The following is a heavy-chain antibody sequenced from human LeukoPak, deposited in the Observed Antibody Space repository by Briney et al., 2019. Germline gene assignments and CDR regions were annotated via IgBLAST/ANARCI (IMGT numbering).Heavy chain of an antibody. V-gene: IGHV4-38-2*02. CDR3: ARQPKSCSPGIFVTGKACCFDP. J-gene: IGHJ5*02. D-gene: IGHD2/OR15-2a*01. CDR2: IYHSGST. CDR1: GYSISSGHY. Sequence: PSKTLSLTCTVSGYSISSGHYWGWTRPPPGEGLEWIGSIYHSGSTYYNPSLKSRVTISVDTSKNQFSLKLSSVTAADTAVYYCARQPKSCSPGIFVTGKACCFDPWGQGTMVTVSP.